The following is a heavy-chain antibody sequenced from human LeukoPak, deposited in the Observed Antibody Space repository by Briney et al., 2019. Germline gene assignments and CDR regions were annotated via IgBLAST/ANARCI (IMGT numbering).Heavy chain of an antibody. D-gene: IGHD5-24*01. CDR2: IYYSGST. Sequence: KPSETLSLTCTVSGGSISSYYWSWIRQPPGKGLEWIGYIYYSGSTNYNPSLKSRVTISVDTSKNQFSLKLSSVTAADTAVYYCARYEMATIRRWFDPWGQGTLVTVSS. CDR1: GGSISSYY. J-gene: IGHJ5*02. CDR3: ARYEMATIRRWFDP. V-gene: IGHV4-59*01.